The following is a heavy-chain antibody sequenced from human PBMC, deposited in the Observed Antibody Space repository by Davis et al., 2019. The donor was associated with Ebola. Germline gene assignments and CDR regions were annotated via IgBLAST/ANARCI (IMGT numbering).Heavy chain of an antibody. V-gene: IGHV1-8*01. Sequence: AASVKVSCKASGYTFTSYDINWVRQATGQGLEWMGWMNPNSGNTGYAQKFQGRVTMTRNTSISTAYMELSSLRSEDTAVYYCARALGYSGGYYGYWGQGTLVTVSS. CDR3: ARALGYSGGYYGY. J-gene: IGHJ4*02. D-gene: IGHD1-26*01. CDR2: MNPNSGNT. CDR1: GYTFTSYD.